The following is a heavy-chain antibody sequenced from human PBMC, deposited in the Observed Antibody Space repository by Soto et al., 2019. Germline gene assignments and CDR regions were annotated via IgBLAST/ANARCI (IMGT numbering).Heavy chain of an antibody. CDR1: GFTLSDHY. Sequence: EVQLVESGGGLVQPGGSLRLSCAASGFTLSDHYMDWVRQAPGKGLEWLGRTRNKANNYITEYATSVKGRFTISRDDSKNSMELQFKHPETEDNGGYYCGKMTKWGPSCWGQGTLVTVSS. CDR2: TRNKANNYIT. V-gene: IGHV3-72*01. J-gene: IGHJ4*02. D-gene: IGHD1-26*01. CDR3: GKMTKWGPSC.